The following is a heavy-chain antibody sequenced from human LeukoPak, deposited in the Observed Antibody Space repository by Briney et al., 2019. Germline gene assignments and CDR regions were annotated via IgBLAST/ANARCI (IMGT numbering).Heavy chain of an antibody. Sequence: SETLSLTYTVSGGPISSHYWSWIRQPAGKGLEWIGRIYTSGSTNYNPSLKSRVTMSVDTSKNQFSLKLSSVTAADTAVYYCASEYRYYYYMDVWGKGTTVTVSS. CDR2: IYTSGST. CDR1: GGPISSHY. CDR3: ASEYRYYYYMDV. J-gene: IGHJ6*03. D-gene: IGHD1-14*01. V-gene: IGHV4-4*07.